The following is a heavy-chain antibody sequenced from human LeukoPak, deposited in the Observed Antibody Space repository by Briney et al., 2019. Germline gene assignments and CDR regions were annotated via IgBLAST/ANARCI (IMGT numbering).Heavy chain of an antibody. CDR1: GGTFSSYA. CDR3: ATPYSSSSVAPMGV. Sequence: GSSVKVSCKASGGTFSSYAISWVRQAPGQGREWMGRIIPIFGTANYAQKFQGRVTITTDESTSTAYMELSSLRSEDTAVYYCATPYSSSSVAPMGVWGKGTTVTVYS. J-gene: IGHJ6*03. D-gene: IGHD6-6*01. V-gene: IGHV1-69*05. CDR2: IIPIFGTA.